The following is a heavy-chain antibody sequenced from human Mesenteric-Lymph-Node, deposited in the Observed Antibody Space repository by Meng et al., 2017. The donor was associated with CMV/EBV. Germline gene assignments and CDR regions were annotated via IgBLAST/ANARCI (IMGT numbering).Heavy chain of an antibody. CDR1: GFTFDDYA. V-gene: IGHV3-9*01. Sequence: GGSLRLSCAASGFTFDDYAMHWVRQAPGKGLEWVSGISWNSGSIGYADSVKGRFTISRDNAKNSLYLQMNSLRAEDTALYYCAKDEAAAPYYFDYWGQGTLVTVSS. J-gene: IGHJ4*02. D-gene: IGHD6-13*01. CDR2: ISWNSGSI. CDR3: AKDEAAAPYYFDY.